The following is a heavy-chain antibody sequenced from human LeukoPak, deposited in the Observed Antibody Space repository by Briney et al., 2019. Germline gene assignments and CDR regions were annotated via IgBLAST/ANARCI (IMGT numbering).Heavy chain of an antibody. CDR1: GFTVSSNY. J-gene: IGHJ4*02. CDR2: ISSSSSYI. Sequence: AGGSLRLSCAASGFTVSSNYMSWVRQAPGKGLEWVSSISSSSSYIYYADSVKGRFTISRDNAKNSLYLQMNSLRAEDTAVYYCARDGYYDFWSGYSLYYFDYWGQGTLVTVSS. V-gene: IGHV3-21*01. CDR3: ARDGYYDFWSGYSLYYFDY. D-gene: IGHD3-3*01.